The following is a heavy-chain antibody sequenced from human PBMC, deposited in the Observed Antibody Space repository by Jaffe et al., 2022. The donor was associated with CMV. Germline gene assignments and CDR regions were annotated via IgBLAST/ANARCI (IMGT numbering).Heavy chain of an antibody. J-gene: IGHJ6*02. Sequence: QITLKESGPTLVKPTQTLTLTCTFSGFSLSTSGVGVGWIRQPPGKALEWLALIYWNDDKRYSPSLKSRLTITKDTSKNQVVLTMTNMDPVDTATYYCAHTGYNSNQDIYYYYGMDVWGQGTTVTVSS. CDR2: IYWNDDK. V-gene: IGHV2-5*01. CDR1: GFSLSTSGVG. CDR3: AHTGYNSNQDIYYYYGMDV. D-gene: IGHD4-4*01.